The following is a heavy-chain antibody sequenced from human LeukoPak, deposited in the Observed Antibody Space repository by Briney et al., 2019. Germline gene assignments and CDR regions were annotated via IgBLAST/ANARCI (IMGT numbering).Heavy chain of an antibody. Sequence: SDTLSLTCTVSGGSISSYYWSWIRQPTGKALEWIGYIYYSGSTNYNPALKSRVTISVDTSKNQFSLKLSSVTAADTAVYYCAVDTAMASGFRGYAFDIWGQGTMVTVSS. V-gene: IGHV4-59*08. CDR3: AVDTAMASGFRGYAFDI. CDR1: GGSISSYY. D-gene: IGHD5-18*01. J-gene: IGHJ3*02. CDR2: IYYSGST.